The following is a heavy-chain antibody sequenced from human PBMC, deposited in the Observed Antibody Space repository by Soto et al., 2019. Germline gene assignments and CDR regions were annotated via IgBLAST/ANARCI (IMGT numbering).Heavy chain of an antibody. J-gene: IGHJ4*02. D-gene: IGHD2-15*01. V-gene: IGHV4-59*01. Sequence: QVQLQESGPGLVKPSETLSLTCSVSGGSISSYYWSWIRQPPGKGLEWIGYIYYSGSTNYNPSLQSRVTMSVDTSKNQFSLKLSSVTAADTAVYYCARARGSYIDYWGQGTLVTVSS. CDR1: GGSISSYY. CDR2: IYYSGST. CDR3: ARARGSYIDY.